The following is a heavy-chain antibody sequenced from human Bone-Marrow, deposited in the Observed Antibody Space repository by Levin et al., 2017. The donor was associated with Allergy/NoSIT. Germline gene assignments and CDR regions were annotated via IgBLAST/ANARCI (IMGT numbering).Heavy chain of an antibody. CDR2: IKGKTDGGTT. Sequence: GESLKISCVASGFTFGNAWMNWVRQAPGKGLQWVGRIKGKTDGGTTDYAAPVKGRFTISRDDSTKTLYLQMNSLKTEDTAIYYCTTRSHWGQGTLVTVSS. CDR3: TTRSH. V-gene: IGHV3-15*01. J-gene: IGHJ4*02. CDR1: GFTFGNAW.